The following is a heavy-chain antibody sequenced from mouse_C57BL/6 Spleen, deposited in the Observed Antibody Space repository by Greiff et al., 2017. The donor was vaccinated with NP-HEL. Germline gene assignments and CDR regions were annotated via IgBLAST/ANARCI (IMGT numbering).Heavy chain of an antibody. Sequence: QVQLQQSGAELVNPGASVNLSCKASGYTLTSYWMHWVKQRPGKGLEWIGEINPSNGRTNYNEKFKSKATLTVDKSSSTAYMQRSSPTSEDSAVYYCARLLMNCEYWGQGTTLIVSS. D-gene: IGHD2-1*01. CDR2: INPSNGRT. CDR3: ARLLMNCEY. CDR1: GYTLTSYW. J-gene: IGHJ2*01. V-gene: IGHV1S81*02.